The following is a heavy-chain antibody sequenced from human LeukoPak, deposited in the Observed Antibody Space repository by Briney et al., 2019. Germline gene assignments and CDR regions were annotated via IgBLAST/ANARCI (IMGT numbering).Heavy chain of an antibody. CDR1: GGSFSGYY. CDR3: ARRAQLWLQSYYYYYMDV. J-gene: IGHJ6*03. D-gene: IGHD5-18*01. CDR2: INHSGST. V-gene: IGHV4-34*01. Sequence: PSETLSLTCAVYGGSFSGYYWSWIRQPPGKGLEWIREINHSGSTNYNPSLKSRVTISVDTSKNQFSLKLSSVTAADTAVYYCARRAQLWLQSYYYYYMDVWGKGTTVTVSS.